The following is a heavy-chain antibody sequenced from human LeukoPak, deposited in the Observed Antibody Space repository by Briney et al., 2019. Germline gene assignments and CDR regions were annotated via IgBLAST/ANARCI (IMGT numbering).Heavy chain of an antibody. J-gene: IGHJ5*02. CDR2: IYDSGST. D-gene: IGHD1-14*01. Sequence: PSETLSLTCTVSGVSVSSGSYYWSWIRQPPGKGLEWIGYIYDSGSTNYNPSLKSRVTVSVDTSKNHFSLRLSSVTAADTAVYYCAREYTRNWFDPWGQGTLVTVSS. V-gene: IGHV4-61*03. CDR1: GVSVSSGSYY. CDR3: AREYTRNWFDP.